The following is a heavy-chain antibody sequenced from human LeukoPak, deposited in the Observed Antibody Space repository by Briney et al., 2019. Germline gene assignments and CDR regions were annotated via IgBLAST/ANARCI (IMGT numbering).Heavy chain of an antibody. V-gene: IGHV4-39*01. J-gene: IGHJ4*02. D-gene: IGHD6-13*01. CDR1: GASISGCSYY. CDR3: AIHAGYSSIWFDFDY. CDR2: IYYSGSN. Sequence: SETLSLTCTVCGASISGCSYYWGWTRPPPGRGLEWRGSIYYSGSNYYTPPLKRRVTISVDTSKNQFSLKLSSATAADTAVYYCAIHAGYSSIWFDFDYWGQGTLVTVSS.